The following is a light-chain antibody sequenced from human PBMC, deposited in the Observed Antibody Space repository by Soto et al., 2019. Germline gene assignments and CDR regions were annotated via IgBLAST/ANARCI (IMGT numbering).Light chain of an antibody. CDR1: QDVRSE. CDR3: LQHDRLPFT. V-gene: IGKV1-17*01. CDR2: GAS. Sequence: IPIIHSPSSRYASVEHPVTITYRASQDVRSELGWYQHKPGKAPKRLIYGASRLQGGVPSRFSGSGSGTEFTLTIGSLQSEDSAIYYCLQHDRLPFTFGGGTKVDIK. J-gene: IGKJ4*01.